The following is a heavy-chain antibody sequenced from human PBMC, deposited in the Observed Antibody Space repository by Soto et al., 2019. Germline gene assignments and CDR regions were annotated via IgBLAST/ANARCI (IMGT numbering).Heavy chain of an antibody. CDR3: ASGGGYRPYYYYGMDV. CDR2: ISSSGSTI. CDR1: GFTFSSYE. D-gene: IGHD5-18*01. Sequence: PGGSLRLSCAASGFTFSSYEMNCVRQAPGKGLEWVSYISSSGSTIYYADSVKGRFTISRDNAKNSLYLQMNSLRAEDTAVYYCASGGGYRPYYYYGMDVWGQGTTVTVSS. J-gene: IGHJ6*02. V-gene: IGHV3-48*03.